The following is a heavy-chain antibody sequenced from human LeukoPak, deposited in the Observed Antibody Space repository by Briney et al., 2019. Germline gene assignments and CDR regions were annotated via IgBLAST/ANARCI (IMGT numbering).Heavy chain of an antibody. D-gene: IGHD6-6*01. J-gene: IGHJ5*02. CDR1: GGTFSSYA. CDR2: IIPNFGTA. CDR3: AGDPGHWYSSSFWFDP. V-gene: IGHV1-69*13. Sequence: ASVKVSCKASGGTFSSYAISWVRQAPGQGLEWMGGIIPNFGTANYAQKFQGRVAITADESTSTAYMELSSLRSEDTAVYYCAGDPGHWYSSSFWFDPWGQGTLVTVSS.